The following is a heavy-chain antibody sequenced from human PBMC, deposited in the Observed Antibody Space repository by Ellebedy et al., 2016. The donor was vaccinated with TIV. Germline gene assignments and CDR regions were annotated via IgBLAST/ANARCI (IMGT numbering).Heavy chain of an antibody. CDR2: ISGSGGST. J-gene: IGHJ4*02. V-gene: IGHV3-23*01. CDR1: GLTFSTYL. D-gene: IGHD3-22*01. Sequence: GGSLRLSCAASGLTFSTYLMTWVRRAPGKGLQWVSAISGSGGSTYYADSVKGRFTISRDNSKNTLYLQINSLKTEDTALYYCARDSGYDSSGYLPSHWGQGTLVTVSS. CDR3: ARDSGYDSSGYLPSH.